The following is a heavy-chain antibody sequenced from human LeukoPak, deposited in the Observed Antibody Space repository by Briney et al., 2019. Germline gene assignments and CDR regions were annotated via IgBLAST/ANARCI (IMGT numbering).Heavy chain of an antibody. Sequence: ASVKVSCEASGYNFVGYYIHWVRQAPGQGLEWMGRINPRDGETNFAQKFQGRVTMTSDTSISTAYMELSGLRFDDTAVYYCGRDWELRFHQGGLDYWGQGALVTVSS. CDR1: GYNFVGYY. J-gene: IGHJ4*02. V-gene: IGHV1-2*06. CDR2: INPRDGET. CDR3: GRDWELRFHQGGLDY. D-gene: IGHD3-3*01.